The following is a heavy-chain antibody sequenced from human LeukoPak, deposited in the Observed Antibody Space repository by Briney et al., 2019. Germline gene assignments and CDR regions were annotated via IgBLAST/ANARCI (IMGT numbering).Heavy chain of an antibody. D-gene: IGHD3-22*01. CDR3: AKDLLYYDSSGSPY. J-gene: IGHJ4*02. CDR1: GFTFSSYA. Sequence: GGSLRLSCAASGFTFSSYAMHWVRQAPGKGLEWVAVTSYDGSNKYYADSVKGRFTISRDNSKNTLYLQMNSLRAEDTAVYYCAKDLLYYDSSGSPYWGQGTLVTVSS. V-gene: IGHV3-30*04. CDR2: TSYDGSNK.